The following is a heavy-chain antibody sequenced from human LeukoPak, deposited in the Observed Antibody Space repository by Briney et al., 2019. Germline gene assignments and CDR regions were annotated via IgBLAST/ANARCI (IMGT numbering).Heavy chain of an antibody. D-gene: IGHD2-21*02. CDR2: ISGSGGST. V-gene: IGHV3-23*01. J-gene: IGHJ2*01. Sequence: GGSLRLSCAASGFTFSSYGMSWVRQAPGKGLEWVSAISGSGGSTYYADSVKGRFTISRDNSKNTLYLQMNSLRAEDTAVYYCAKECGDCYSPSCWYFDLWGRGTLVTASS. CDR1: GFTFSSYG. CDR3: AKECGDCYSPSCWYFDL.